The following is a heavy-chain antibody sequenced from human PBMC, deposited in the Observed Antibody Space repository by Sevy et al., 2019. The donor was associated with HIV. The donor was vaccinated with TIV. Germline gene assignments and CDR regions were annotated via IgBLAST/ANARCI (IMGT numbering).Heavy chain of an antibody. J-gene: IGHJ4*02. D-gene: IGHD3-10*01. Sequence: GGSLRLSCAASGFTFSSYAMHWVRQAPGKGLEWVAVISYDGSNKYYADSVKGRFTISRDNSKNTLYLQMNSLRAEDTAVYYCARDPEIICYGSGSSDFDYWGQGTLVTVSS. V-gene: IGHV3-30-3*01. CDR3: ARDPEIICYGSGSSDFDY. CDR1: GFTFSSYA. CDR2: ISYDGSNK.